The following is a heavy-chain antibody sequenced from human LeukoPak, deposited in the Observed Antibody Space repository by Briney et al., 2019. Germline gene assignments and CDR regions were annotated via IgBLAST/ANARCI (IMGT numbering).Heavy chain of an antibody. Sequence: SETLSLTCAVYGGSFSGYYWSWIRQPPGKGLEWIGEINHSGSNNYNPSLKSRVTISVDTSKNQFSLKLSSVTAADTAVYYCARSVVVAANYGDWFDPWGQGTLVTVSS. CDR3: ARSVVVAANYGDWFDP. D-gene: IGHD2-15*01. J-gene: IGHJ5*02. V-gene: IGHV4-34*01. CDR1: GGSFSGYY. CDR2: INHSGSN.